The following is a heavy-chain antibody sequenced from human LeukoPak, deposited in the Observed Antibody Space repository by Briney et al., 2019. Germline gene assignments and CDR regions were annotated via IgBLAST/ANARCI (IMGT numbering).Heavy chain of an antibody. CDR1: GFTVSSNC. CDR2: IYSGGST. V-gene: IGHV3-53*01. J-gene: IGHJ3*02. D-gene: IGHD1-26*01. CDR3: ARGGSYLSAFDI. Sequence: GGSLRLSCAASGFTVSSNCMSWVRQAPGKGLEWVSIIYSGGSTFYADSVKGRFTISRDNSKNTLYLQVNSLRAEDTAVYYCARGGSYLSAFDIWGQGTMVTVSS.